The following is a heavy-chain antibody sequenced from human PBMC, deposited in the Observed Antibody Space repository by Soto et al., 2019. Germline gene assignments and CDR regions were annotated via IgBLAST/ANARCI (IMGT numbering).Heavy chain of an antibody. Sequence: ASVKVSCKASGYTFTSYGISWVRQAPGQGLEWMGWISAYNGNTNYAQKLQGRVTMTTDTSTSTAYMELRTLRSDDTAVDYFARIDSISASFAGTVDYWGQGTLVTVSS. J-gene: IGHJ4*02. CDR2: ISAYNGNT. V-gene: IGHV1-18*01. D-gene: IGHD6-13*01. CDR3: ARIDSISASFAGTVDY. CDR1: GYTFTSYG.